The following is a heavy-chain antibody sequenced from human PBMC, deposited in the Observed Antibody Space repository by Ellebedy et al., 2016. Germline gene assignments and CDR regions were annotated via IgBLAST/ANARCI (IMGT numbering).Heavy chain of an antibody. J-gene: IGHJ4*02. D-gene: IGHD1-20*01. V-gene: IGHV3-15*01. CDR1: GFDFSSYF. Sequence: GESLKISCATSGFDFSSYFMNWVRQAPGKGLEWIGHVKPNAVGGTADYTAPVKGRFTISRDDSQNTVYLQMISLKTDDTAVYYCLTITGDYWGQGVLVTVSS. CDR2: VKPNAVGGTA. CDR3: LTITGDY.